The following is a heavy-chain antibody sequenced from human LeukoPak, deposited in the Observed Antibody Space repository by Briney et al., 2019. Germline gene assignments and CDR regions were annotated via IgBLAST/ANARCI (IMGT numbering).Heavy chain of an antibody. CDR1: GFTFDDYG. CDR3: AKGPLSGSHYDFDY. Sequence: GGSLRLSCAASGFTFDDYGMSWVRQVPGKGLEWVSAISGRGDSTYYADSVKGRFTISRDNSKNTLYLQMNSLRAEDTAVYYCAKGPLSGSHYDFDYWGQGTLVTVSS. J-gene: IGHJ4*02. V-gene: IGHV3-23*01. CDR2: ISGRGDST. D-gene: IGHD1-26*01.